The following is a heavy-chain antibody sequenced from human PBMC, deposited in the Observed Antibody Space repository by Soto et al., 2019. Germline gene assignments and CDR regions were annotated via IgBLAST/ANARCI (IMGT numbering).Heavy chain of an antibody. V-gene: IGHV1-8*01. CDR2: MNPNSGNT. Sequence: ASVKVSCKASGYTFTSYDINWVRQATGQGLEWMGWMNPNSGNTGYAQKFQGRVTMTRNTSISTAYMELRSLRSDDTAVYYCARVAGIAVAGTGGYFDYWGQGTLVTVSS. CDR1: GYTFTSYD. D-gene: IGHD6-19*01. CDR3: ARVAGIAVAGTGGYFDY. J-gene: IGHJ4*02.